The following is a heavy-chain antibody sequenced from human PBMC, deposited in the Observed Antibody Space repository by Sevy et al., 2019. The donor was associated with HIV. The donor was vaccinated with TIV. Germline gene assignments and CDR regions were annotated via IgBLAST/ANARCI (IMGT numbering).Heavy chain of an antibody. CDR1: GYTFTGYY. Sequence: ASVKVSCKASGYTFTGYYIHWVRQAPGQGLEWMGWINPNSGGTNSAQKFQRRVTMTRDTSISTAYMELSRLRSDDTAVYYCARDPTRAAAAMSWFDPWGQGTLVTVSS. D-gene: IGHD2-2*01. CDR3: ARDPTRAAAAMSWFDP. V-gene: IGHV1-2*02. CDR2: INPNSGGT. J-gene: IGHJ5*02.